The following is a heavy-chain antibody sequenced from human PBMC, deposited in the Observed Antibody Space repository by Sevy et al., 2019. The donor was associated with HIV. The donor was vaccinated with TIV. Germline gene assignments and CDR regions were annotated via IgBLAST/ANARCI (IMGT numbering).Heavy chain of an antibody. V-gene: IGHV3-15*01. CDR2: IKSKTDGGTT. CDR3: TTDHRLMITFGGVIVHPGYY. Sequence: GGSLRLSCAASGFTFSNAWMSWVRQAPGKGLEWVGRIKSKTDGGTTDYAAPVKGRFTISRDDSKNTLYLQMNSLKTEDTAVYYCTTDHRLMITFGGVIVHPGYYCGQGTLVTVSS. D-gene: IGHD3-16*02. J-gene: IGHJ4*02. CDR1: GFTFSNAW.